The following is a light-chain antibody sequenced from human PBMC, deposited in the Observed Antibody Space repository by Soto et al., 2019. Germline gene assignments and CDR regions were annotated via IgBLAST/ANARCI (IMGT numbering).Light chain of an antibody. Sequence: DIHITQSPSTLSASVGDRVTITCRASQSISSWLAWYQQRPGKAPKLLIYKASSLESGVPSRFSGSGSGTEFTLTISSLQPDDFATYYCQQYDIYWTFGQGTKVDIK. CDR1: QSISSW. CDR2: KAS. CDR3: QQYDIYWT. V-gene: IGKV1-5*03. J-gene: IGKJ1*01.